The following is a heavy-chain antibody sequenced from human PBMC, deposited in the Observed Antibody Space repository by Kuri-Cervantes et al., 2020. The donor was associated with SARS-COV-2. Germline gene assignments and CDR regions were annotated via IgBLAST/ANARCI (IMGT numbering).Heavy chain of an antibody. CDR3: ARGGYCSSTSCADYYYYGMDV. CDR1: GFTFSSYG. V-gene: IGHV3-30*03. Sequence: GESLKISCAASGFTFSSYGMHWVRQAPGKGLEWVAVISYDGSNKYYADSVKGRFTISRDNAKNSLYLQMNSLRAEDTAVYYCARGGYCSSTSCADYYYYGMDVWGQGTTVTVSS. J-gene: IGHJ6*02. CDR2: ISYDGSNK. D-gene: IGHD2-2*01.